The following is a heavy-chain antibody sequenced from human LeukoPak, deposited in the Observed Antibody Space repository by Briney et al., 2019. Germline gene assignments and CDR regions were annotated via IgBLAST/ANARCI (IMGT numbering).Heavy chain of an antibody. J-gene: IGHJ4*02. CDR3: ARASYHYDSSGYYYPDHFDY. CDR2: IYYSGRT. D-gene: IGHD3-22*01. Sequence: SETLSLTCTVSGGSISNGGYYWSWIRQHPGKGLEWIGYIYYSGRTYYSPSLRSRLIISVDTSKNQFSLKLSSVTAADTAVYYCARASYHYDSSGYYYPDHFDYWGQGTLVTVSS. CDR1: GGSISNGGYY. V-gene: IGHV4-31*03.